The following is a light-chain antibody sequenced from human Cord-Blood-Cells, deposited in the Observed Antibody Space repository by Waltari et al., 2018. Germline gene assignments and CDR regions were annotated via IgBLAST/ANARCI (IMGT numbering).Light chain of an antibody. V-gene: IGKV4-1*01. J-gene: IGKJ2*01. CDR2: WAS. Sequence: DIVMTQSPDSLAVSLGESATITSKSSQSVLYSSNNKNYLAWYQQKPGQPPKLLIYWASTRESGVPDRFSGSGSGTDFTLTISSLQAEDVAVYYCQQYYSTPYTFGQGTKLEIK. CDR3: QQYYSTPYT. CDR1: QSVLYSSNNKNY.